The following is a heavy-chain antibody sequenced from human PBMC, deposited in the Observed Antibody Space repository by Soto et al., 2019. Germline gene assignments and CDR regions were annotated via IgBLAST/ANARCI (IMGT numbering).Heavy chain of an antibody. CDR1: GGTFSSYA. CDR3: ARDQVVVAARSYYYYGMDV. V-gene: IGHV1-69*12. J-gene: IGHJ6*02. Sequence: QVQLVQSGAEVKKPGSSVKVSCKASGGTFSSYAISWVRQAPGQGLEWMGGIIPIFGTANYAQKFQGRVTSTADESTSTAYMELGSLRSEDTAVYYCARDQVVVAARSYYYYGMDVWGQGTTVTVSS. D-gene: IGHD2-15*01. CDR2: IIPIFGTA.